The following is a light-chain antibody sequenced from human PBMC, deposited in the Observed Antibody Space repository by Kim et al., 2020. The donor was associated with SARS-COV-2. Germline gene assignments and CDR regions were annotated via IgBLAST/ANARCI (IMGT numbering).Light chain of an antibody. Sequence: SPGERATLSCSASQSVKNNYLAWYHQKPGQAPRLLIYDASSRATGIPDRFSGSGSGTDFTLTISRLEPEDFAVYYCHQYGNTPRTFGQGTKLEI. V-gene: IGKV3-20*01. CDR1: QSVKNNY. CDR3: HQYGNTPRT. CDR2: DAS. J-gene: IGKJ2*01.